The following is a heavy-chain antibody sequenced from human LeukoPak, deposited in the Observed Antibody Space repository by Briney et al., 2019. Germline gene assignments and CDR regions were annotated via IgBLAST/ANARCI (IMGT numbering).Heavy chain of an antibody. V-gene: IGHV4-59*01. CDR2: IYYSGST. CDR1: GGSISSYY. D-gene: IGHD2-15*01. CDR3: ARGFCSGGSCYSAIFDY. J-gene: IGHJ4*02. Sequence: PSETLSLTCTVSGGSISSYYWSWIRQPPGKGLEWIGYIYYSGSTKYNPSLKSRVSISVDTSKNQFSLKLSSMTAADTAVYYCARGFCSGGSCYSAIFDYWGQGTLVTVSS.